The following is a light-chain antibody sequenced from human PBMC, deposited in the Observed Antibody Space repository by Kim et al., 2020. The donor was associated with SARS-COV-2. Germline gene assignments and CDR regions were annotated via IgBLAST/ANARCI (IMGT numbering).Light chain of an antibody. CDR2: SAS. J-gene: IGKJ1*01. CDR3: QQSYDDPLS. Sequence: DIQMTQSPSSLSASIGDRVTITCRASQSISSSLNWYQQKPGKAPKVLIYSASTLQSGVPSRFSGSGSGTDFSLTISSLQPEDFATYYCQQSYDDPLSLGQGTKVEIK. V-gene: IGKV1-39*01. CDR1: QSISSS.